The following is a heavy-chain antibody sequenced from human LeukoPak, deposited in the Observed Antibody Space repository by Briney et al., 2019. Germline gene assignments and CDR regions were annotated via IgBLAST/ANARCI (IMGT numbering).Heavy chain of an antibody. Sequence: PGGSLRLSCAASGFTVSTNYMTWVRQAPGKGLEWVSVIYTGGTTYYADSVRGRFTISRDNPKNTLYLQMSSLRAEDTAAYYCARAMGDYWGQGTLVTVSS. J-gene: IGHJ4*02. CDR2: IYTGGTT. CDR3: ARAMGDY. CDR1: GFTVSTNY. D-gene: IGHD3-10*01. V-gene: IGHV3-66*01.